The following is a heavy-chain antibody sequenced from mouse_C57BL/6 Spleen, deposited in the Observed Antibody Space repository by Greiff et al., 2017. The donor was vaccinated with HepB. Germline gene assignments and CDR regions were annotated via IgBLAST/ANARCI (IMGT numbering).Heavy chain of an antibody. D-gene: IGHD2-4*01. CDR2: INPSNGGT. V-gene: IGHV1-53*01. Sequence: QVQLQQSGTELVKPGASVKLSCKASGYTFTSYWMHWVKQRPGQGLEWIGNINPSNGGTNYNEKFKSKATLTVDKSSSTAYMQLSSLTSEDSAVYYCARARIYYDYGNAMDYWGQGTSVTVSS. CDR3: ARARIYYDYGNAMDY. J-gene: IGHJ4*01. CDR1: GYTFTSYW.